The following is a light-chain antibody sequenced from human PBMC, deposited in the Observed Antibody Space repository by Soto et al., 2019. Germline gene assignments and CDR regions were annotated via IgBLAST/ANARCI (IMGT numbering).Light chain of an antibody. V-gene: IGKV3-15*01. J-gene: IGKJ1*01. Sequence: DIVLTQSPATLSVSPGERATLSCRASQSVSSNLAWYQQRPGQAPRLLIYGASTRATGIPATFSGSGSGTECTLTISSLQSEDLAVYYCQQYNSRPPWTFGQGTKVEFK. CDR1: QSVSSN. CDR2: GAS. CDR3: QQYNSRPPWT.